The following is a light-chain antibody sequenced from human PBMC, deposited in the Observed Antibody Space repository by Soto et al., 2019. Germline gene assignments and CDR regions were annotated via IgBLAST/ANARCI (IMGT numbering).Light chain of an antibody. V-gene: IGLV2-8*01. CDR2: EVT. J-gene: IGLJ3*02. CDR1: DSDIGGYNY. Sequence: QSVLTQPASVSGSPGQSITISCTGTDSDIGGYNYVSWYQHHPGKAPKLMIYEVTNRPSGVPDRFSGSKSGNTASLTVSGLQAEDEADYYCSSFAGSNIWVFGGGTQLTVL. CDR3: SSFAGSNIWV.